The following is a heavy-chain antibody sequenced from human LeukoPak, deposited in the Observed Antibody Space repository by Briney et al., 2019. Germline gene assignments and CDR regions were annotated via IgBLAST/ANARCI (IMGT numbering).Heavy chain of an antibody. CDR2: IYYSGST. D-gene: IGHD6-19*01. V-gene: IGHV4-59*01. CDR3: ARHEVAVSPGGYYYYMDV. CDR1: GGSISSYY. Sequence: SETLSLTCTVSGGSISSYYWSWIRQPPGKGLEWIGYIYYSGSTNYNPSLKSRVTISVDTSKNQFSLKLSSVTAADTAVYYCARHEVAVSPGGYYYYMDVWGKGTTVTVSS. J-gene: IGHJ6*03.